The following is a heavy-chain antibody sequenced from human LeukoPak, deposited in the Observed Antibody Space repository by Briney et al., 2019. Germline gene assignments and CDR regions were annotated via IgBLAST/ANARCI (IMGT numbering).Heavy chain of an antibody. CDR2: IYSEGSTT. CDR3: AKDARRTSGWYFFDY. CDR1: GLSLSNFW. Sequence: GGSLRLSCEASGLSLSNFWMHWVRQGPGRGLVWVSRIYSEGSTTRYADSVKGRFTIFRDNAKNTLYLQMNSLRAEDTAVYYCAKDARRTSGWYFFDYWGQGTLVTVSS. V-gene: IGHV3-74*01. D-gene: IGHD6-19*01. J-gene: IGHJ4*02.